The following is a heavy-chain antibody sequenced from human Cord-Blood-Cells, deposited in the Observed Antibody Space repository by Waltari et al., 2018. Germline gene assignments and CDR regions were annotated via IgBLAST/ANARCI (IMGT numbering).Heavy chain of an antibody. CDR3: ARGSIVVVPAAIRQAFDI. Sequence: QVQLQQWGAGLLKPSETLSLTCAVYGGSFSGYYWSWIRQPPGKGLEWIGEINHSGSTNYNPSLKSRVTISVDTSKNQFSLKLSSVTAADTAVYYCARGSIVVVPAAIRQAFDIWGQGTMVTVSS. CDR2: INHSGST. V-gene: IGHV4-34*01. J-gene: IGHJ3*02. D-gene: IGHD2-2*01. CDR1: GGSFSGYY.